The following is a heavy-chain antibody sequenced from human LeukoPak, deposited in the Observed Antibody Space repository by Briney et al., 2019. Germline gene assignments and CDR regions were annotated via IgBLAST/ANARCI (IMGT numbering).Heavy chain of an antibody. Sequence: SETLSLTCTVSGGSISSGGYYWSWVRQPPGKGLECIGYIYYSGSSYYNPSLKSRVTISADTSKNQFSLKLSSVTAADTAVYYCARVPWDENYFDYWGQGTLVTVSS. CDR1: GGSISSGGYY. V-gene: IGHV4-30-4*01. CDR2: IYYSGSS. CDR3: ARVPWDENYFDY. J-gene: IGHJ4*02. D-gene: IGHD1-26*01.